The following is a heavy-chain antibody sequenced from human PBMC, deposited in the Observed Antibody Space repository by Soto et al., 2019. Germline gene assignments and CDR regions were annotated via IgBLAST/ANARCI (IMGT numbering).Heavy chain of an antibody. CDR1: GFTFDDYG. CDR3: ARENSVQAWLHHFDH. Sequence: LRLSCAASGFTFDDYGMNWVRQAPGRGLEWVSYISDDGASIYYADSLKGRFTISRDNAKNSLSLQMNNLRAEDTAVYYCARENSVQAWLHHFDHWGLGTLVTVSS. V-gene: IGHV3-48*03. J-gene: IGHJ4*02. CDR2: ISDDGASI. D-gene: IGHD5-18*01.